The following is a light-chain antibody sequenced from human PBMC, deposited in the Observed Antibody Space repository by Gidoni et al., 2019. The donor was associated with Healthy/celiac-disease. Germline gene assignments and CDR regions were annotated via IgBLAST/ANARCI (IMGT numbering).Light chain of an antibody. CDR1: QSISSW. Sequence: DIQMTQSPSTLSASVGDRVTITCRASQSISSWLAWYQQKPGKAPKLLIYKASSLESGVPSRFSGSGSGTEFTLTISSLQPDDFATYYCQQYNRPFGPGTKVDIK. V-gene: IGKV1-5*03. CDR3: QQYNRP. J-gene: IGKJ3*01. CDR2: KAS.